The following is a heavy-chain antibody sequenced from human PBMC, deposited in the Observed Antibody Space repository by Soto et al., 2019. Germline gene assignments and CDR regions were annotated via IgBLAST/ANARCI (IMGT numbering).Heavy chain of an antibody. CDR3: ARDLNVVVVAATRRGFDY. J-gene: IGHJ4*02. CDR2: ISSSGSTI. CDR1: GFTFSDYY. D-gene: IGHD2-15*01. V-gene: IGHV3-11*01. Sequence: GGSLRLSCAASGFTFSDYYMSWIRQAPGKGLEWVSYISSSGSTIYYADSVKGRFTISRDNAKNSLYLQMNSLRAEDTAVYYCARDLNVVVVAATRRGFDYWGQGTLVTVSS.